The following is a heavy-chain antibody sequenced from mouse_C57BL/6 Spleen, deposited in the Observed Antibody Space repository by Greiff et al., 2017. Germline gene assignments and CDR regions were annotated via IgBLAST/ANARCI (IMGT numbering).Heavy chain of an antibody. CDR2: IHPNSGST. D-gene: IGHD1-1*01. CDR1: GYTFTSYW. CDR3: ARDYYGSSYRFAY. J-gene: IGHJ3*01. Sequence: QVQLKQPGAELVKPGASVKLSCKASGYTFTSYWMHWVKQRPGQGLEWSGMIHPNSGSTNYNEKFKSKATLTVDKSSSTAYMQLSSLTSEDSAVYYCARDYYGSSYRFAYWGQGTLVTGSA. V-gene: IGHV1-64*01.